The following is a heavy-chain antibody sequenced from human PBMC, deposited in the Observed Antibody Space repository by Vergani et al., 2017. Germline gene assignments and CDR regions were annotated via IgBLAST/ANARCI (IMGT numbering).Heavy chain of an antibody. Sequence: QAQLVQSGAEVKKPGASVKVSCKTSGYVFSDFGFSWVRQPAGKGPEWIGHIHTGGSTDLNPSFKSRVSISVDTSKSQFSLKLNSVTVADTAVYYCARSRPYCTSGSCPAIWGQGTLVTVSS. J-gene: IGHJ4*02. V-gene: IGHV4-4*09. CDR1: GYVFSDFG. D-gene: IGHD2-15*01. CDR2: IHTGGST. CDR3: ARSRPYCTSGSCPAI.